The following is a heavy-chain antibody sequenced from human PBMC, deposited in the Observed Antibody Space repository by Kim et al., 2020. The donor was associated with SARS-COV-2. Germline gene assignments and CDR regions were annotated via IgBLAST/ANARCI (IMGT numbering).Heavy chain of an antibody. V-gene: IGHV3-64*02. CDR1: GFIFDTYA. J-gene: IGHJ4*02. CDR2: ISSNGADP. D-gene: IGHD2-2*01. CDR3: AREGRHCSGTACYLFDY. Sequence: WGSLRLSCAASGFIFDTYAMHWVRQTPGRRLEYVSAISSNGADPYYADSVKGRFIISRDNSKNTMYLQMGSLRAEDMAVYYCAREGRHCSGTACYLFDYWGQGTLVTVSS.